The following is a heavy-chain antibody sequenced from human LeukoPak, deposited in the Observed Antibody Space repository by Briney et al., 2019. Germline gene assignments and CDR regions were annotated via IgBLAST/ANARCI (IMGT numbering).Heavy chain of an antibody. CDR2: ISGSGGST. CDR3: ARDLRPSGPLNWFDP. V-gene: IGHV3-23*01. D-gene: IGHD6-19*01. J-gene: IGHJ5*02. Sequence: QSGGSLRLSCAASGFTFSSYAMSWVRQAPGKGLEWVSAISGSGGSTYYADSVKGRFTISRDNSKNTLYLQMNSLRAEDTAVYYCARDLRPSGPLNWFDPWGQGTLVTVSS. CDR1: GFTFSSYA.